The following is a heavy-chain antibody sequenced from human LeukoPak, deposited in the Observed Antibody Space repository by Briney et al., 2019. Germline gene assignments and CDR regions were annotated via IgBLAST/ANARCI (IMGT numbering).Heavy chain of an antibody. V-gene: IGHV3-7*01. J-gene: IGHJ4*02. D-gene: IGHD3-22*01. CDR2: IKQDGSEK. Sequence: GGSLRLSCAASGFTFSSYWMSWVRQAPGKGLEWVANIKQDGSEKYYVDSVKGRFTISRDNAKNSLYLQMNSLRAEDTAVYYCARGRYYDSSGYSPFNYWGQGTLVTVSS. CDR1: GFTFSSYW. CDR3: ARGRYYDSSGYSPFNY.